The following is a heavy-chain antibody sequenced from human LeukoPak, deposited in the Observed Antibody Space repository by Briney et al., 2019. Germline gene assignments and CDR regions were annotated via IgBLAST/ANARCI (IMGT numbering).Heavy chain of an antibody. CDR1: GGSISSSSYY. V-gene: IGHV4-39*07. J-gene: IGHJ5*02. D-gene: IGHD2-15*01. CDR2: IYYSGST. Sequence: PSETLSLTCTVSGGSISSSSYYWGWIRQPPGKGLEWIGSIYYSGSTYYNPSLKRRVTISVDTSKNQFSLKLSSVTAADTAVYYCARATSPCSGGSCWGEWFDPWGQGTLVTVSS. CDR3: ARATSPCSGGSCWGEWFDP.